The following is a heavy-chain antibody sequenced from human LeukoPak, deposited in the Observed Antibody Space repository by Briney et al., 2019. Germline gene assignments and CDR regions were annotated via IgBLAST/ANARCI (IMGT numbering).Heavy chain of an antibody. CDR3: AAYDSSGPGLFEGAAFDI. CDR1: GGTFSSYA. CDR2: IIPIFGTA. Sequence: SVKVSCKASGGTFSSYAISWVRQAPGQGLEWMGRIIPIFGTANYAQKFQGRVTITTDVSTSTAYMELSSLRSEDTAVYYCAAYDSSGPGLFEGAAFDIWGQGTMVTVSS. J-gene: IGHJ3*02. V-gene: IGHV1-69*05. D-gene: IGHD3-22*01.